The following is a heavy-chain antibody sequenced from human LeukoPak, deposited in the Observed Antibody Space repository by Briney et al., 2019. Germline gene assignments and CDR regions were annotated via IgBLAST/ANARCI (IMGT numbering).Heavy chain of an antibody. Sequence: SEALSLTCTVSGFSISTNYYWGWTRQPPGKGLEWIGSIHHSGNTYHNPSLRSRVIMSIDTSKNQFSLRLSSVTAADTAVYLCARTNWNPGDYWGQRTLVTVSS. D-gene: IGHD1-1*01. CDR2: IHHSGNT. CDR1: GFSISTNYY. J-gene: IGHJ4*02. CDR3: ARTNWNPGDY. V-gene: IGHV4-38-2*02.